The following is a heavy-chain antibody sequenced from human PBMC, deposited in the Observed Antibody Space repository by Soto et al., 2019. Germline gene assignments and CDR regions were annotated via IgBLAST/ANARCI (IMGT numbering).Heavy chain of an antibody. J-gene: IGHJ4*02. CDR3: AKGGSYYYVSSGYYQLLPFDY. Sequence: GGSLRLSCAASGFTFSSYAMSWVRQAPGKGLEWVSAISGSGGSTYYADSVKGRFTISRDNSKSTLYLQMNSLRAEDTAVYYCAKGGSYYYVSSGYYQLLPFDYWGQGTLVTVAS. D-gene: IGHD3-22*01. CDR1: GFTFSSYA. V-gene: IGHV3-23*01. CDR2: ISGSGGST.